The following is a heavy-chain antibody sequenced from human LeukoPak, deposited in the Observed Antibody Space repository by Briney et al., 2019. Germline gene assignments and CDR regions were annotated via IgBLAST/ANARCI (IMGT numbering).Heavy chain of an antibody. Sequence: ASVKVSCKASGDTFTTDYIHWVRQGPGQGPEWMGVSNPSGGSTTNAQKFQGRVTMTRDTSTSTVYMELSSLRSEDTAIYYCARARGSGSYYGHDYYYYHYMDVWGKGTTVTVSS. D-gene: IGHD3-10*01. CDR3: ARARGSGSYYGHDYYYYHYMDV. J-gene: IGHJ6*03. V-gene: IGHV1-46*01. CDR2: SNPSGGST. CDR1: GDTFTTDY.